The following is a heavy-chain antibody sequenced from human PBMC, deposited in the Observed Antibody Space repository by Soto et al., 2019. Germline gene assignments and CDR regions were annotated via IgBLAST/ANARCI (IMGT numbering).Heavy chain of an antibody. CDR2: IYYSGST. D-gene: IGHD1-26*01. J-gene: IGHJ4*02. CDR1: GGSISSYY. Sequence: SETLSLTCTVAGGSISSYYWSWIRQPPWKGLEWIGYIYYSGSTNCNPSLKSRVTISVDTSKNQFSLKLSSVTAADTAVYYCARRYGGNFDYWGQGTLVT. CDR3: ARRYGGNFDY. V-gene: IGHV4-59*01.